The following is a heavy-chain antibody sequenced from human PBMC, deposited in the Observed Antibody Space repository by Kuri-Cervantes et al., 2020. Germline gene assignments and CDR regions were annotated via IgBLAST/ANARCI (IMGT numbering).Heavy chain of an antibody. V-gene: IGHV1-8*01. Sequence: ASVKVSCKASGYTFTSYDINWVRQATGQGLEWMGWMNPNSGNTGYAQKFQGRVTMTRNTSISTAYMELSSLRSEDTAVYYCARDQVVVVPAARGTQPYYYYGMDVWGQGTTVTVSS. D-gene: IGHD2-2*01. CDR1: GYTFTSYD. J-gene: IGHJ6*02. CDR3: ARDQVVVVPAARGTQPYYYYGMDV. CDR2: MNPNSGNT.